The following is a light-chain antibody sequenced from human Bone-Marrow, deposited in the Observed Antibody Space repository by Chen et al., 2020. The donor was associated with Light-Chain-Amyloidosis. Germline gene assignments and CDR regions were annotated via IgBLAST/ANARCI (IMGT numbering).Light chain of an antibody. CDR1: SSDVGGDNH. CDR3: SSYTMTNTLV. V-gene: IGLV2-14*01. J-gene: IGLJ1*01. CDR2: EVT. Sequence: QSALTQPASVSGSPGQSITTPCTGTSSDVGGDNHVSWYQQHPDKAPKLMIYEVTNRPSWVPDRFSGSKSDNTASLTISGLQTEDEANYFCSSYTMTNTLVFGSGTRVTVL.